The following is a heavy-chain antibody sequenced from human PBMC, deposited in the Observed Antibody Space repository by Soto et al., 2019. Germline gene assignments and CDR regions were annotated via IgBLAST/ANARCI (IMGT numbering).Heavy chain of an antibody. D-gene: IGHD4-17*01. CDR1: GGSISSYY. CDR3: ARRYGSAFDI. V-gene: IGHV4-59*01. J-gene: IGHJ3*02. Sequence: QVQLQESGPGLVKPSETLSLTCTVSGGSISSYYWSWIRQPPGKGLEWIGYIFYSGSTNYNPSLKSRVTISVDTSKHQCSLKLSSVTAADTAVYYCARRYGSAFDIWGHGTMVTVSS. CDR2: IFYSGST.